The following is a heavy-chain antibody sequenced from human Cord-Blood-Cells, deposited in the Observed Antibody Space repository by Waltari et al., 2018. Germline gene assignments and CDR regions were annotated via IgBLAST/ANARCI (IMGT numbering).Heavy chain of an antibody. J-gene: IGHJ5*02. CDR1: GYTFPASY. CDR3: ARGGPVPAAMRWFDP. Sequence: QVQLVQSGAEVKKPGASVKVSCKASGYTFPASYMHSVRQAPGQGLEWMGWINPNSGGTNYAQKFQGRVTMTRDTSISTAYMELSRLRSDDTAVYYCARGGPVPAAMRWFDPWGQGTLVTVSS. CDR2: INPNSGGT. D-gene: IGHD2-2*01. V-gene: IGHV1-2*02.